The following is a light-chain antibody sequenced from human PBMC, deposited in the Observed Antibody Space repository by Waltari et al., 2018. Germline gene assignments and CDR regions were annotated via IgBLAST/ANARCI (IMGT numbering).Light chain of an antibody. CDR2: DVS. CDR3: TSYTSSATFV. CDR1: SGDVRGYDY. Sequence: QSALTPPASVSGSPGQSITISCTGPSGDVRGYDYVPWFQQHPGKAPKLMIYDVSKRPSGVSDRFSGSRSGNTASLTISGLQAEDESDFYCTSYTSSATFVFGTGTKVTVL. V-gene: IGLV2-14*03. J-gene: IGLJ1*01.